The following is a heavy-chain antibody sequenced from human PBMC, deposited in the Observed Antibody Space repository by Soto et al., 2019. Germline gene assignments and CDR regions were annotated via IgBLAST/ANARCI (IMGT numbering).Heavy chain of an antibody. J-gene: IGHJ6*02. CDR2: IWYDGNTK. CDR1: GFTFNSYG. CDR3: ARPLVAPVAGPYYYGMDD. D-gene: IGHD6-19*01. Sequence: QIQLVESGGGVVQPGRSLRLSCTASGFTFNSYGFNWVRQAPGKGLEWVAVIWYDGNTKYYADSVKGRFTISRDNLRSTVYLQMNSLTAEDTAVYYCARPLVAPVAGPYYYGMDDWGQGTTVTVSS. V-gene: IGHV3-33*01.